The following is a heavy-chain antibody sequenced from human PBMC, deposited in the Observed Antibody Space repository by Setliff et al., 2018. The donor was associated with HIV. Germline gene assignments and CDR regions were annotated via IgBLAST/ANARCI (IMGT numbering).Heavy chain of an antibody. J-gene: IGHJ4*02. Sequence: SETLSLTCAVSGYSIRSGYYWGWIRQSPGKGLEWIGSIFHSGSTYTSPSLRSRVTMSVDTSKNQFSLNLNSVTAADTAVYYCARATYGSRAGTGLYFDSWGQGALVTVSS. CDR3: ARATYGSRAGTGLYFDS. V-gene: IGHV4-38-2*01. CDR2: IFHSGST. D-gene: IGHD6-6*01. CDR1: GYSIRSGYY.